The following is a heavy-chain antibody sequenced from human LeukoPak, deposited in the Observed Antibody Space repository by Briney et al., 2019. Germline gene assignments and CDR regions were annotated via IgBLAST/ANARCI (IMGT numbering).Heavy chain of an antibody. J-gene: IGHJ4*02. CDR1: GGSISSSSYY. V-gene: IGHV4-39*01. Sequence: SETLSLTCTVSGGSISSSSYYWGWIRQPPGKGLEWIGSIYYSGSTYCNPSLKSRVTISVDTSKNQFSLKLSSVTAADTAVYYCARTGSGSYYNRVYWGQGTLVTVSS. CDR2: IYYSGST. D-gene: IGHD3-10*01. CDR3: ARTGSGSYYNRVY.